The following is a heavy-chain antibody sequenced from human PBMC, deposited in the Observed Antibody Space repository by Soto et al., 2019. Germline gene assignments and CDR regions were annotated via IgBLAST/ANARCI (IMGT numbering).Heavy chain of an antibody. CDR1: GGSFSGYY. CDR3: ARGQRLVRGVITRANYFDY. Sequence: QVQIQQWGAGLLKPSETLSLTCAVYGGSFSGYYWSWIRQPPGKGLEWIGEINHSGSTNYNPSLKSRVTISVDTSKNQFSLKLSSVTAADTAVYYCARGQRLVRGVITRANYFDYWGQGTLVTVSS. J-gene: IGHJ4*02. CDR2: INHSGST. V-gene: IGHV4-34*01. D-gene: IGHD3-10*01.